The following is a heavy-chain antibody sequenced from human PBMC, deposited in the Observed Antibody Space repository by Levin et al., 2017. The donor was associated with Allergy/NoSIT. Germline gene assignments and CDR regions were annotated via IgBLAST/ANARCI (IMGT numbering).Heavy chain of an antibody. CDR3: ARDRVQLWPLSSDTCFDY. D-gene: IGHD5-18*01. CDR2: INPNSGGT. CDR1: GYTFTGYY. Sequence: ASVKVSCKASGYTFTGYYMHWVRQAPGQGLEWMGWINPNSGGTNYAQKFQGRVTMTRDTSISTAYMELSRLRSDDTAVYYCARDRVQLWPLSSDTCFDYWGQGTLVTVSS. V-gene: IGHV1-2*02. J-gene: IGHJ4*02.